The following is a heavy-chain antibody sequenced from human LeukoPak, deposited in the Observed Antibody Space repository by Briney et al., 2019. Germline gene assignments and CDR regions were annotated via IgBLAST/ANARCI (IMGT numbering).Heavy chain of an antibody. Sequence: ASVKVSCKASGYTFTSYYMHWVRQAPGQGLEWMGIINPSGGSTSYAQKFQGRVTMTRDTSTSTVYMELSSLRSEDTAVCYCARGAYSSSWHSSRGTYYFDYWGQGTLVTVSS. CDR1: GYTFTSYY. V-gene: IGHV1-46*01. CDR3: ARGAYSSSWHSSRGTYYFDY. D-gene: IGHD6-13*01. J-gene: IGHJ4*02. CDR2: INPSGGST.